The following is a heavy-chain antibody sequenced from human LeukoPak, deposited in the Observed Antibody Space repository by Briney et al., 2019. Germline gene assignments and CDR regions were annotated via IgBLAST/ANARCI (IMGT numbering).Heavy chain of an antibody. V-gene: IGHV3-21*01. J-gene: IGHJ4*02. CDR2: ISSSSSYI. CDR1: GFTFSTYT. Sequence: PGGSLRLSCAASGFTFSTYTMNWVRQAPGKGLEWVSSISSSSSYIYYADSVKGRFTISRDNAKNSLYLQMNSLRAEDTAVYYCARDGYCSSTSCYPIEDYWGQGTLVTVSS. CDR3: ARDGYCSSTSCYPIEDY. D-gene: IGHD2-2*03.